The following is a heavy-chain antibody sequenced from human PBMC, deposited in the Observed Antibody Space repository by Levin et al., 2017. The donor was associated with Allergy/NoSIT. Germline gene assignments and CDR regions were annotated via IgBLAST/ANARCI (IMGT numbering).Heavy chain of an antibody. V-gene: IGHV1-69*13. J-gene: IGHJ4*02. CDR1: GGTFSSYA. D-gene: IGHD6-19*01. Sequence: VASVKVSCKASGGTFSSYAISWVRQAPGQGLEWMGGIIPIFGTANYAQKFQGRVTITADESTSTAYMELSSLRSEDTAVYYCAREGIAVAGRAGYFDYWGQGTLVTVSS. CDR2: IIPIFGTA. CDR3: AREGIAVAGRAGYFDY.